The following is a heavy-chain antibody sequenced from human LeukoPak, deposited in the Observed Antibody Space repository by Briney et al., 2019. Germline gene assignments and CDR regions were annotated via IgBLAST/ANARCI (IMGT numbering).Heavy chain of an antibody. Sequence: GGSLRLSCAASGFTFNTYAMSWVRQAPGKGLEWVSGISASGGSTYYADSVKGRFTISRDNSKNTLYLQMNSLRAEDTAVYYCAKDPRRIVGALPGYWGQGTLVTVSS. CDR2: ISASGGST. CDR1: GFTFNTYA. V-gene: IGHV3-23*01. J-gene: IGHJ4*02. D-gene: IGHD1-26*01. CDR3: AKDPRRIVGALPGY.